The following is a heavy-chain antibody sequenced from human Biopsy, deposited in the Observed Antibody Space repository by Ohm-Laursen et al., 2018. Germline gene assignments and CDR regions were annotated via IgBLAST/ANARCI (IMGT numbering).Heavy chain of an antibody. V-gene: IGHV4-31*03. CDR1: GGFISSSSYY. Sequence: SETLSLTCTVSGGFISSSSYYWGWIRQPPGKGLEWIGYISYNERTHYNPSLTSRLAISFDTSNNRISLQLRSVSVADTAVYYCVREPKTGTAEAWYFDLWGRGSPVTVPS. CDR2: ISYNERT. J-gene: IGHJ2*01. D-gene: IGHD3-9*01. CDR3: VREPKTGTAEAWYFDL.